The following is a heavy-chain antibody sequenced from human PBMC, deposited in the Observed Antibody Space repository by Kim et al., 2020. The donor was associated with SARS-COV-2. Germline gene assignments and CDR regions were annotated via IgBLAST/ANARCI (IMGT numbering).Heavy chain of an antibody. V-gene: IGHV4-39*01. D-gene: IGHD6-13*01. CDR2: IYYSGST. Sequence: ETLSLTCTVSGGSISSSSYYWGWIRQPPGKGLEWIGSIYYSGSTYYNPSLKSRVTISVDTSKNQFSLKLSSVTAAATAVYYCARGIAAAGYYYYGMDVWGQGTTVTVSS. J-gene: IGHJ6*02. CDR1: GGSISSSSYY. CDR3: ARGIAAAGYYYYGMDV.